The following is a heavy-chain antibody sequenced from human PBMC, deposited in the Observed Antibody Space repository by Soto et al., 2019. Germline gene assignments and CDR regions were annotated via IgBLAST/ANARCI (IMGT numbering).Heavy chain of an antibody. V-gene: IGHV3-30-3*01. D-gene: IGHD2-21*02. CDR3: AREGDLSHIVVVTATPWSYYFDY. Sequence: PGGSLSLSCAASGFTFSSYAMHWVRKAQGKGLEWVAVISYDGSNKYYADSVKGRFTISRDNSKNTLYLQMNSLRAEDTAVYYCAREGDLSHIVVVTATPWSYYFDYWGQGTLVTVSS. CDR2: ISYDGSNK. CDR1: GFTFSSYA. J-gene: IGHJ4*02.